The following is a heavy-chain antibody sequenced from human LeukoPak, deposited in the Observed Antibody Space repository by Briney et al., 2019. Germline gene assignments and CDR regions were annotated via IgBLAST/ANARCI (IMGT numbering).Heavy chain of an antibody. CDR2: IRYDGSNK. CDR3: AKGRFSDFWSGNYYMDV. J-gene: IGHJ6*03. V-gene: IGHV3-30*02. D-gene: IGHD3-3*01. CDR1: GFTFSDYY. Sequence: GGSLRLSCAASGFTFSDYYMSWIRQAPGKGLEWVAFIRYDGSNKYYADSVKGRFTISRDNSKNTLYLQMNSLRAEDTAVYYCAKGRFSDFWSGNYYMDVWGKGTTVTVSS.